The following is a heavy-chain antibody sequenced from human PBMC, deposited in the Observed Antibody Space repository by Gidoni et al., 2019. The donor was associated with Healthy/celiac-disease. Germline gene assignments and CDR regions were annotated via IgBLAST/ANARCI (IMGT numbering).Heavy chain of an antibody. D-gene: IGHD2-2*01. V-gene: IGHV3-30-3*01. CDR3: AREPVVPAAPRADYFYFYGMDV. J-gene: IGHJ6*02. CDR2: ISYDRINR. CDR1: GFTFSSYT. Sequence: QVQLVESGGGVVQPGGSLRLSCAASGFTFSSYTMHWVRQAPGQGLEWVAVISYDRINRYYADSVKGRFTISRDNSKNTLYLQMNTLRSEDTAVYYCAREPVVPAAPRADYFYFYGMDVWGQGTTVTVSS.